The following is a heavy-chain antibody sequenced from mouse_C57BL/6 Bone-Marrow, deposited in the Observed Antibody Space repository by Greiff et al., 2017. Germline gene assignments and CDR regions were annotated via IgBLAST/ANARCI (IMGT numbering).Heavy chain of an antibody. D-gene: IGHD2-3*01. CDR2: INPSTGGT. J-gene: IGHJ3*01. CDR3: AREDDGYYGFAY. Sequence: LQQSGPELVKPGASVKISCKASGYSFTGYYMNWVKQSPEKSLEWIGEINPSTGGTTYNQKFKAKATLTVDKSSSTAYMQLKSLTSEDSAVYYCAREDDGYYGFAYWGQGTLVTVSA. V-gene: IGHV1-42*01. CDR1: GYSFTGYY.